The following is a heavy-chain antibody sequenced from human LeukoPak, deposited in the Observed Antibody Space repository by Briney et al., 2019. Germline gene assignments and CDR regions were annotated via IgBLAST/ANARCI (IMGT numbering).Heavy chain of an antibody. J-gene: IGHJ4*02. CDR2: ISSSSSFI. D-gene: IGHD3-9*01. CDR3: ARARRPYDILTAYDY. CDR1: GFTFSSYS. Sequence: GGSLRLSCAASGFTFSSYSMNWVRQAPGKGLEWVSSISSSSSFIYYADSVKGRFTISRDNSKNTMYLQMNSLRAEDTAVYYCARARRPYDILTAYDYWGQGTLVTVSS. V-gene: IGHV3-21*01.